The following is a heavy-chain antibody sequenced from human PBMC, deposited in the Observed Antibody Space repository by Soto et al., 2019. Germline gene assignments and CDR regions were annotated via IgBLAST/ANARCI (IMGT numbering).Heavy chain of an antibody. D-gene: IGHD3-9*01. J-gene: IGHJ4*02. CDR2: IYYSGST. CDR3: ARHPTYYDILTGYSPGGYFDY. Sequence: SETLSLTCTVSGGSISSYYWSWIRQPPGKGLEWIGYIYYSGSTNYNPSLKSRVTISVDTSKNQFSLKLSSVTAADTAVYYCARHPTYYDILTGYSPGGYFDYWGQGTLVTVSS. CDR1: GGSISSYY. V-gene: IGHV4-59*08.